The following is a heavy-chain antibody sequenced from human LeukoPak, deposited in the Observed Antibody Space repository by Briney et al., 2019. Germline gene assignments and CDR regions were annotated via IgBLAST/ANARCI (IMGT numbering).Heavy chain of an antibody. Sequence: PGGSLRLSCAASGFTFSSSAMSWVRQVPGKGLEWVSGISASGGSTYYADSVRGRFTISRDNSKNTLYVQMNSLRDEDTAVYYCAGRTYYYDTSYYYYAPFDYWGQGTLVTVSS. J-gene: IGHJ4*02. CDR3: AGRTYYYDTSYYYYAPFDY. CDR1: GFTFSSSA. CDR2: ISASGGST. D-gene: IGHD3-22*01. V-gene: IGHV3-23*01.